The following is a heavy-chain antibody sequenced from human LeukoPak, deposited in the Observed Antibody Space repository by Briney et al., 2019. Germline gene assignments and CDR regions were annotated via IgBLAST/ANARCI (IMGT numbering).Heavy chain of an antibody. Sequence: QSGGSLRLSCTASGFTLGRHDMHWVRQTTGKGLEWVAALASGSQTFYAGSVKGRFTVSRDDAKNSLYPQMNSLRAGDTAVYYCVREARGYHYTYFDYWGQGTLVTVSS. CDR3: VREARGYHYTYFDY. D-gene: IGHD5-18*01. J-gene: IGHJ4*02. CDR2: LASGSQT. CDR1: GFTLGRHD. V-gene: IGHV3-13*01.